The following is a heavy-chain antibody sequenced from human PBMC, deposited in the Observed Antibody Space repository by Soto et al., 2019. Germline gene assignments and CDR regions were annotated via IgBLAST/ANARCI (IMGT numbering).Heavy chain of an antibody. CDR1: GYTFTSYG. CDR2: ISAYNGNT. CDR3: ARGVQLWLSYYYGMDV. Sequence: GASVKVSCKASGYTFTSYGISWVRQAPGQGLEWMGWISAYNGNTNYAQKLQGRVTMTTDTSTSTAYMELRSLRSDDTAVYYCARGVQLWLSYYYGMDVWGQGTTVTVSS. V-gene: IGHV1-18*01. J-gene: IGHJ6*02. D-gene: IGHD5-18*01.